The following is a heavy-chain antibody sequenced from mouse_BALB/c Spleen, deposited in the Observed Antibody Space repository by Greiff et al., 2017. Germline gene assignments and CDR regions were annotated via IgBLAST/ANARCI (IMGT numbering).Heavy chain of an antibody. Sequence: VQRVESGPGLVAPSQSLSITCTVSGFSLTSYGVHWVRQPPGKGLEWLGVIWAGGSTNYNSALMSRLSISKDNSKSQVFLKMNSLQTDDTAMYYCARDGGDEGNAYWGQGTLVTVSA. V-gene: IGHV2-9*02. CDR2: IWAGGST. J-gene: IGHJ3*01. CDR3: ARDGGDEGNAY. D-gene: IGHD3-3*01. CDR1: GFSLTSYG.